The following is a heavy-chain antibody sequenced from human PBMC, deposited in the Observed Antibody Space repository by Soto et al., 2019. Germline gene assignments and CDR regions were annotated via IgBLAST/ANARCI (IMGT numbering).Heavy chain of an antibody. D-gene: IGHD6-13*01. CDR2: INAGNGNT. CDR3: ARDVAAADY. J-gene: IGHJ4*02. V-gene: IGHV1-3*05. CDR1: GYTFTSYA. Sequence: QVKLVQSGAEEKKPGASVKVSGKASGYTFTSYAMHWVRQAPGQRLEWMGWINAGNGNTKHSQKLQGRVTITTDTSASTAYMELSSMRSEDTAVYYCARDVAAADYWGQGTLVTVSS.